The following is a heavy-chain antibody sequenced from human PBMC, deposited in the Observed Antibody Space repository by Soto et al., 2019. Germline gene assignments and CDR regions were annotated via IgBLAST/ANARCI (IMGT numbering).Heavy chain of an antibody. CDR2: INTDGSNT. D-gene: IGHD5-12*01. CDR1: GFTLSNHW. V-gene: IGHV3-74*01. CDR3: VRIRRGDGYTFGY. J-gene: IGHJ4*02. Sequence: EVQLVESGGVSVQPGGSLRLSCTASGFTLSNHWMHWVRQAPGKGRVWVSRINTDGSNTTYADSVKGRFTISRDNAKNTLYLQMNSLRDEDTAVYYCVRIRRGDGYTFGYWGQGTLVTVSS.